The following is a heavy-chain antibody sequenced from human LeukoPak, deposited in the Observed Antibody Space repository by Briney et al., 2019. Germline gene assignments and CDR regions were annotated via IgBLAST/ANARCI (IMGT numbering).Heavy chain of an antibody. D-gene: IGHD3-16*01. CDR3: ARATRGSSHSSGDY. Sequence: SETLSLTCAVYGGSFSGYYWSWIRQPPGKGLEWIGEINHSGSTNYNPSLKSRVTISVDTSKNQFSLKLSSVTAADTAVYYCARATRGSSHSSGDYWGQGTLVTVSS. CDR1: GGSFSGYY. CDR2: INHSGST. J-gene: IGHJ4*02. V-gene: IGHV4-34*01.